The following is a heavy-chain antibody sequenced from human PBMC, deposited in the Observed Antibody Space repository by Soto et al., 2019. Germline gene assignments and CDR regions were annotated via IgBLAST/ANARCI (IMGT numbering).Heavy chain of an antibody. D-gene: IGHD5-12*01. CDR3: ARGRQKWRRNDAFEI. J-gene: IGHJ3*02. V-gene: IGHV1-18*01. Sequence: ASVKVSCKASGYTFTSYGISWVRQAPGQGLEWMGWISAYNGNTNYAQKLQGRVTMTTDTSTSTFYMELRSLRSDDTAVYYCARGRQKWRRNDAFEIWGQGTLVTVSS. CDR1: GYTFTSYG. CDR2: ISAYNGNT.